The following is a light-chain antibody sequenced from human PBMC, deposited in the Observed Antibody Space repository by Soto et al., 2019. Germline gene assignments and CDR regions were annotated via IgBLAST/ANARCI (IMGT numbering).Light chain of an antibody. CDR2: DVI. Sequence: QSVLTQPASVSGSPGQSITISCTGTSSDVGGYNYVSWYQQHAGKAPKLMIFDVISRPSGVSNRFSGSKSGNTASLTISGLQAEDEADYYCSSYTSSSTPVFGGGTKLTVL. V-gene: IGLV2-14*01. CDR1: SSDVGGYNY. J-gene: IGLJ2*01. CDR3: SSYTSSSTPV.